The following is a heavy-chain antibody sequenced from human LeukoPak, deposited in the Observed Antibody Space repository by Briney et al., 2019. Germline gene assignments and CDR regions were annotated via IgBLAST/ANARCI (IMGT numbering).Heavy chain of an antibody. V-gene: IGHV3-11*06. J-gene: IGHJ4*02. CDR1: GFIFSDYY. CDR3: AKNIGYDYPSDY. D-gene: IGHD5-12*01. CDR2: ISSSSSHT. Sequence: GGSLRLSCAASGFIFSDYYMCWICQAPGKGLEWVSDISSSSSHTNYADSVKGRFTISRDNAKNSLYLQMNSLKAEDTAVYYCAKNIGYDYPSDYWGQGTLVTVSS.